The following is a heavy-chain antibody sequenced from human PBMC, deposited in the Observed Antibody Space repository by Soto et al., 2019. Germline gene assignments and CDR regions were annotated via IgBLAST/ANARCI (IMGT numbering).Heavy chain of an antibody. CDR3: ARDPSGYYYHYFDY. D-gene: IGHD3-22*01. Sequence: QVQLQESGPGLVKPSETLSLTCTVSGGSISSYYWSWIRQPPGKGLEWIGYIYYSGSTNYNPSLKSRVTISVDTSKNQFSLKLSSVTAADTAVYYCARDPSGYYYHYFDYWGQGTLVTVSS. V-gene: IGHV4-59*01. CDR1: GGSISSYY. J-gene: IGHJ4*02. CDR2: IYYSGST.